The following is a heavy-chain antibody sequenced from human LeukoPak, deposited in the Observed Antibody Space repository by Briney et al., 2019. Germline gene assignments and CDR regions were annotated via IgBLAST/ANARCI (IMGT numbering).Heavy chain of an antibody. V-gene: IGHV4-4*02. J-gene: IGHJ3*02. Sequence: SETLSLTCAVSGVPVRSYNYWSWVRQPPGKSLEWLGEVYHSGSTIYNPSLESRITISMDTSKNQFSLRLTSVTAADTAVYYCAASEDGTYCGGDCYAFDIWGQGTMVTVSS. CDR1: GVPVRSYNY. D-gene: IGHD2-21*02. CDR3: AASEDGTYCGGDCYAFDI. CDR2: VYHSGST.